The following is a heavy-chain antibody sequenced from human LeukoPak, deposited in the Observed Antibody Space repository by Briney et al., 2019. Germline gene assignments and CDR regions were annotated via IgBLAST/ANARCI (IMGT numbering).Heavy chain of an antibody. CDR1: GFTFSSNA. CDR3: AKGFRRQLVGYHPIT. Sequence: PGRSLRLSRAASGFTFSSNAMSWVRQAPGKGLEWVSAISGSGGSIYYADSVKGRFTISRDNSKNTLYLQMNSLRAEDTAVYYCAKGFRRQLVGYHPITWGQGTLVTVSS. D-gene: IGHD6-13*01. J-gene: IGHJ4*02. V-gene: IGHV3-23*01. CDR2: ISGSGGSI.